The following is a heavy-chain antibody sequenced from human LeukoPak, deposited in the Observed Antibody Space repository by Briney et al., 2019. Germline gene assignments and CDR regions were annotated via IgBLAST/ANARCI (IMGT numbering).Heavy chain of an antibody. V-gene: IGHV4-61*05. Sequence: PSETLSLTCTVSSGSISTSNYYWGWVRQPPGKALEWIGNIFYSGSTNYNPSLKSRVTISVDTSKNQFSLKLSSVTAADTAVYYRARRGGTSYYYGSGSRQVSGKFDYWGQGTLVTVSS. CDR2: IFYSGST. D-gene: IGHD3-10*01. J-gene: IGHJ4*02. CDR3: ARRGGTSYYYGSGSRQVSGKFDY. CDR1: SGSISTSNYY.